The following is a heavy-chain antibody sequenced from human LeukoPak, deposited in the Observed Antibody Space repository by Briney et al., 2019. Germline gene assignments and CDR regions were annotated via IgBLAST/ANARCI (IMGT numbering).Heavy chain of an antibody. CDR2: IIPIFGTA. V-gene: IGHV1-69*06. CDR1: GGTFSSYA. CDR3: ARGGSPIFYYYIDV. D-gene: IGHD2-21*01. J-gene: IGHJ6*03. Sequence: SVKVSCKASGGTFSSYAISWVRQAPGQGLEWMGGIIPIFGTANYAQKFQGRVTITADKSTSTAYMELSSLRSEDTAVYYCARGGSPIFYYYIDVWGKGTTVTISS.